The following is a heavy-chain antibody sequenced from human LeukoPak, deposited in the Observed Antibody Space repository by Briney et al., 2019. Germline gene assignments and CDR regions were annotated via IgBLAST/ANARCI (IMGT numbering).Heavy chain of an antibody. CDR1: GGSFSGYY. J-gene: IGHJ4*02. Sequence: SETLSLTCAVYGGSFSGYYWSWIRQPPGKGLEWIGEINHNGSTNYNPSLKSRVTISVDTSKNQFSLKLSSVTAADTAVYYCARGGIFGVVKKIKNYFDYWGQGTLVTVSS. CDR3: ARGGIFGVVKKIKNYFDY. D-gene: IGHD3-3*01. V-gene: IGHV4-34*01. CDR2: INHNGST.